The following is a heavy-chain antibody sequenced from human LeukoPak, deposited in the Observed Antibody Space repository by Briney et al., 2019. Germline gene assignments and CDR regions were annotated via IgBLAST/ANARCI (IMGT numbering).Heavy chain of an antibody. D-gene: IGHD2-21*02. CDR1: GGSISSSSYY. V-gene: IGHV4-39*01. Sequence: SETLSLTCTVSGGSISSSSYYWGWIRQPPGKGLEWIGSTYYSGSTYYNPSLKSRVTISVDTSKNQFSLKLSSVTAADTAVYYCARHAVVTALYYFDYWGQGTLVTVSS. CDR2: TYYSGST. J-gene: IGHJ4*02. CDR3: ARHAVVTALYYFDY.